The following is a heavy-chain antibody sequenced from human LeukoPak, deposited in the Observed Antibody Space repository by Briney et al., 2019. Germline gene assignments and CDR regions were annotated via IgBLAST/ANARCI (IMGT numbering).Heavy chain of an antibody. CDR2: INPKSGDT. J-gene: IGHJ4*02. V-gene: IGHV1-2*02. CDR3: AREWDYYAF. Sequence: ASVKVSCKASGYTFTDYYMHWVRQAPGQGLEWMGWINPKSGDTRYAQKFQGRVTMTRDTSITTAYVDLSSLRSDDTAVYYCAREWDYYAFWGRGTLVTVSS. CDR1: GYTFTDYY.